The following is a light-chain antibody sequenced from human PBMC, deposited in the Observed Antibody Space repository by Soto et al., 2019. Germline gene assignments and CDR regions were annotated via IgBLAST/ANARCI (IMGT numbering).Light chain of an antibody. J-gene: IGLJ2*01. CDR2: DVT. CDR3: SSYTTGNTVVL. Sequence: QSALTQPASVSGFPGQSITISCTGTTSDIGAYNYVSWYQHHPGKAPKLLIYDVTDRPSGVSDRFSGSKSGNTASLTISGLQAEDEADYFCSSYTTGNTVVLFGGGTKLTVL. CDR1: TSDIGAYNY. V-gene: IGLV2-14*03.